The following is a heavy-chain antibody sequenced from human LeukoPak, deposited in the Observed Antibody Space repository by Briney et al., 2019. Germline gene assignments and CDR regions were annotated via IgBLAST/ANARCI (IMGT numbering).Heavy chain of an antibody. CDR1: GGSISSGDYY. CDR2: IYYSGST. J-gene: IGHJ4*02. CDR3: AGTLAVAGTAIDY. Sequence: SETLSLTCTVSGGSISSGDYYWSWIRQPPGKGLEWIGYIYYSGSTYYNPSLKSRVTISVDTSKNQFSLKLSSVTAADTAVYYCAGTLAVAGTAIDYWGQGTLVTVSS. V-gene: IGHV4-30-4*01. D-gene: IGHD6-19*01.